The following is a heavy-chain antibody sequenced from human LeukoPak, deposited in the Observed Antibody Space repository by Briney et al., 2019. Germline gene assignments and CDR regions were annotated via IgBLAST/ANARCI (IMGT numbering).Heavy chain of an antibody. CDR3: AREGVVVPAAFDAFDI. CDR1: GVTFSSYA. D-gene: IGHD2-2*01. J-gene: IGHJ3*02. V-gene: IGHV3-30-3*01. Sequence: GGSLRLSCAASGVTFSSYAMHWVRQAPGKGLEGGAVISYDGSNKYYADSVKGRFTISRDNSKNTLFLQMNSLRAEDTAVYYCAREGVVVPAAFDAFDIWGQGTMVTVSS. CDR2: ISYDGSNK.